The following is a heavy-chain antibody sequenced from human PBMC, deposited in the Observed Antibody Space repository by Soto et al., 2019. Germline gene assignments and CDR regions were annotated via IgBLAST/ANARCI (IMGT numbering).Heavy chain of an antibody. CDR1: GFTFSSYG. V-gene: IGHV3-30*18. Sequence: QVQLVESGGGVVQPGRSLRLSCATSGFTFSSYGMHWVRQAPGKGLEWVAVISYDGSNKYFADSVKGRFTISRDNSKNTLYLQMNSLRAEDTAVYYCAKDGYCSAGSCRCFDYWGQGTLVTVSS. J-gene: IGHJ4*02. CDR3: AKDGYCSAGSCRCFDY. D-gene: IGHD2-15*01. CDR2: ISYDGSNK.